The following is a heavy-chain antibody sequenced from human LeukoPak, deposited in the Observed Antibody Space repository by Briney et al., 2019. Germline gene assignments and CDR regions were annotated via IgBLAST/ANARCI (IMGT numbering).Heavy chain of an antibody. CDR3: AKDVPDYGDYVGY. Sequence: GGSLRLSCAASGFTFSGSAMHWVRQASGKGLEWVAFIRYDGSNKYYADSVKGRFTISRDNSKNTLYLQMNSLRAEDTAVYYCAKDVPDYGDYVGYWGQGTLVTVSS. CDR2: IRYDGSNK. J-gene: IGHJ4*02. D-gene: IGHD4-17*01. CDR1: GFTFSGSA. V-gene: IGHV3-30*02.